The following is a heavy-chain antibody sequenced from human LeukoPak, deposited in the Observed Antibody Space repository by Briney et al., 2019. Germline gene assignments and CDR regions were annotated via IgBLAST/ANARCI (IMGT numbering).Heavy chain of an antibody. D-gene: IGHD3-9*01. CDR2: IWYDGSNK. CDR1: GFTFSSYG. Sequence: LAGGSLRLSCAASGFTFSSYGMHWVRQAPGKGLEWVAVIWYDGSNKYYADSVKGRFIISRDNSKNTLYLQMNSLRAEDTAVYYCAREMRYLRYFDWLVWFDPWGQGTLVAVSS. J-gene: IGHJ5*02. V-gene: IGHV3-33*01. CDR3: AREMRYLRYFDWLVWFDP.